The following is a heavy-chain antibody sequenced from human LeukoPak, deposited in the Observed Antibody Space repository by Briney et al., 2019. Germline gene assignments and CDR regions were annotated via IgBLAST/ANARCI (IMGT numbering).Heavy chain of an antibody. CDR3: AKDLMRDRWFGES. D-gene: IGHD3-10*01. CDR1: GFTFSYYG. V-gene: IGHV3-30*02. Sequence: GSLRLSCAASGFTFSYYGMHWVRHAPGKGVEWVAIIRYDGNDKFYVDCVKGRFAISRDTSRNTLYLQMNSLRAEDTAVYYCAKDLMRDRWFGESWGQGTLVTVSS. CDR2: IRYDGNDK. J-gene: IGHJ5*02.